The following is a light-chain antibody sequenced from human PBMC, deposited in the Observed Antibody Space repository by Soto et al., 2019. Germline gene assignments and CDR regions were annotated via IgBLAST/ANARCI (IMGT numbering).Light chain of an antibody. CDR1: SSVVGGYNS. CDR3: CSYAGTYTYV. CDR2: DVS. Sequence: QSALTQPRSVSGSPGQSVTISCTGTSSVVGGYNSVSWYQQHPGKAPKLMIYDVSKRPSGVPDRFSGSKSGNTASLTISGLRAEDETDYYCCSYAGTYTYVFGTGTKVTVL. J-gene: IGLJ1*01. V-gene: IGLV2-11*01.